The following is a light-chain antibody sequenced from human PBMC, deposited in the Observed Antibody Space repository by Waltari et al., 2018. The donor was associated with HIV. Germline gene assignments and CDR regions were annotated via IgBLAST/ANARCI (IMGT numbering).Light chain of an antibody. J-gene: IGKJ1*01. Sequence: EIVLTQSPGTLALSPGERASISCRASQSVTNNYLAWYQQKPGQATTLLIYRASSRATVIPDRFSCIGSGTDFTLTISRLEPEDFAVSYCQDYCSSPETFGQRTKVEIK. CDR1: QSVTNNY. CDR2: RAS. V-gene: IGKV3-20*01. CDR3: QDYCSSPET.